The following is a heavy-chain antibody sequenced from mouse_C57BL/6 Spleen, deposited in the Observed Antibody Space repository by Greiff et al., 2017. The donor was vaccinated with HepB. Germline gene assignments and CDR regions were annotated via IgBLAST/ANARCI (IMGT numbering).Heavy chain of an antibody. D-gene: IGHD1-1*01. Sequence: VQLQESGPELVKPGASVKISCKASGYAFSSSWMNWVKQRPGKGLEWIGRIYPGDGDTNYNGKFKGKATLTADKSSSTAYMQLSSLTSEDSAVYFCARAPGSSYEGFAYWGQGTLVTVSA. CDR3: ARAPGSSYEGFAY. J-gene: IGHJ3*01. V-gene: IGHV1-82*01. CDR1: GYAFSSSW. CDR2: IYPGDGDT.